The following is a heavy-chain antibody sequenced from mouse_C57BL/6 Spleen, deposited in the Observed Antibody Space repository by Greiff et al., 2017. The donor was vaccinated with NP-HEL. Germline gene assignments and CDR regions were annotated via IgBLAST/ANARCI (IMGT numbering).Heavy chain of an antibody. J-gene: IGHJ3*01. CDR3: ARGLLRPVAY. CDR1: GYTFTDYN. D-gene: IGHD1-1*01. V-gene: IGHV1-18*01. Sequence: EVQLQESGPELVKPGASVKIPCKASGYTFTDYNMDWVKQSHGKSLEWIGDINPNNGGTIYNQKFKGKATLTVDKSSSTAYMELRSLTSEDTAVYYCARGLLRPVAYWGQGTLVTVSA. CDR2: INPNNGGT.